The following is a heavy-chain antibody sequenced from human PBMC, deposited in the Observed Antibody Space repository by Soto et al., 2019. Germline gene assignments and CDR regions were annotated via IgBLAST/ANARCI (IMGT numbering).Heavy chain of an antibody. CDR3: ARDRLRYNWNDFPYYYYGMDV. Sequence: QVQLVESGGGVVQPGRSLRLSCAASGFTFSSYAMHWVRQAPGKGLEWVAVISYDGSNKYYADSVKGRFNISRDNSKNTLYLQMNSLRAEDTAVYYCARDRLRYNWNDFPYYYYGMDVWRQGTTVTVSS. D-gene: IGHD1-1*01. J-gene: IGHJ6*02. CDR1: GFTFSSYA. V-gene: IGHV3-30-3*01. CDR2: ISYDGSNK.